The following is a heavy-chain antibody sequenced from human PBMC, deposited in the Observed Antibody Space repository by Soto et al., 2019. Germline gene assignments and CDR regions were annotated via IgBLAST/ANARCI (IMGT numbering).Heavy chain of an antibody. CDR2: FSYDGSNK. D-gene: IGHD6-19*01. J-gene: IGHJ4*02. CDR3: ARGTAVAGISDY. V-gene: IGHV3-30*03. CDR1: GFTFSNFG. Sequence: GGSLRLSCVASGFTFSNFGMHWVRQAPGKGLEWVAGFSYDGSNKYYADSVRGRFTISRDNSKNTLYLQVNSLRAEDTAVYYCARGTAVAGISDYWGQGTLVTVSS.